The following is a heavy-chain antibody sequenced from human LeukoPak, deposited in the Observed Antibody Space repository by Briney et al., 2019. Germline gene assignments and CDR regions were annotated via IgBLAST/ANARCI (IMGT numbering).Heavy chain of an antibody. D-gene: IGHD3-9*01. J-gene: IGHJ5*02. Sequence: SETLSLTCAVYGGSFSGCYWSWIRQPPGKGLEWIGEINHSGSTNYNPSLKSRVTISVDTSKNQFSLKLSSVTAADTAVYYCARGSNTGYYDPDNWFDPWGQGTLVTVSS. CDR3: ARGSNTGYYDPDNWFDP. V-gene: IGHV4-34*01. CDR2: INHSGST. CDR1: GGSFSGCY.